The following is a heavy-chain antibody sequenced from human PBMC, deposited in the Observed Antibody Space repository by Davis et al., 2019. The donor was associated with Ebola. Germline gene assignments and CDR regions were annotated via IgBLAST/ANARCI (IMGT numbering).Heavy chain of an antibody. CDR2: FDPENAEA. Sequence: ASVKVSCKVSGYTLTELSIHWVRQAPGKGLEWLGNFDPENAEAIYADKFEGRVIMTADTSSDTAYVILSSLRSEDSAVYYCVTENWYRFESWGQGTLVTVSS. J-gene: IGHJ4*02. D-gene: IGHD1/OR15-1a*01. CDR1: GYTLTELS. V-gene: IGHV1-24*01. CDR3: VTENWYRFES.